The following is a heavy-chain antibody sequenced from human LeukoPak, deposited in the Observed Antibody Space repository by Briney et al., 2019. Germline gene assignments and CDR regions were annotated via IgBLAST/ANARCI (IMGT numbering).Heavy chain of an antibody. Sequence: GGSLRLSCAASGFTFSDYYMSWIRQAPGKGLEWVSYISSSGSTIYYADSVKGRFTISRDNAKNSLYLQMNSLRAEDTAVYYCARDAYSSSPYDYFDYWGQGTLVTVSS. CDR2: ISSSGSTI. CDR3: ARDAYSSSPYDYFDY. CDR1: GFTFSDYY. D-gene: IGHD6-13*01. J-gene: IGHJ4*02. V-gene: IGHV3-11*04.